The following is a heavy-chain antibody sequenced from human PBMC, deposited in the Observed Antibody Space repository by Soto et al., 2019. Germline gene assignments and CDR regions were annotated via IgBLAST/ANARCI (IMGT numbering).Heavy chain of an antibody. CDR2: INPSGGST. CDR3: ARDRVVVIANPYAFEH. V-gene: IGHV1-46*01. D-gene: IGHD2-21*01. Sequence: QVQLVQSGAEVKKPGASVKVSCKSSGYTFSSYYMHWVRQAPRQGLEWMGIINPSGGSTTYAIKFKSRVSMTRNTSKNTEYMELSSLRSEDTDVYYCARDRVVVIANPYAFEHWGQGTMVTVAS. J-gene: IGHJ3*01. CDR1: GYTFSSYY.